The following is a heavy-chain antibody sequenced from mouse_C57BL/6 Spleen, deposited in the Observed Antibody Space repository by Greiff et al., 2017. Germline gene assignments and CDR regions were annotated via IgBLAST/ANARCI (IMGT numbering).Heavy chain of an antibody. D-gene: IGHD1-1*01. V-gene: IGHV1-55*01. CDR3: ARYGTVVPYAMDY. CDR1: GYTFTSYW. CDR2: IYPGSGST. J-gene: IGHJ4*01. Sequence: QVQLQQSGAELVKPGASVKMSCTASGYTFTSYWITWVKQRPGQGLEWIGDIYPGSGSTNYNEKFKRKSTLTVDTSSSTAYMQRSSLTSEDSAVYYCARYGTVVPYAMDYWGQGTSVTVSS.